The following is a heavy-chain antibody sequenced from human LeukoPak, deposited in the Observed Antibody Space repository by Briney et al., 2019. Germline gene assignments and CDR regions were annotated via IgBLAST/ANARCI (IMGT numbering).Heavy chain of an antibody. CDR3: ARGGPTIFGVVIMPYYYYGMDV. Sequence: GASVKVSCKASGYTFTGYYMHWVRQAPGQGLEWMEWINPNSGGTNYAQKFQGRVTMTRDTPISTAYMELSRLRSDDAAVYYCARGGPTIFGVVIMPYYYYGMDVWGQGTTVTVSS. J-gene: IGHJ6*02. D-gene: IGHD3-3*01. CDR1: GYTFTGYY. V-gene: IGHV1-2*02. CDR2: INPNSGGT.